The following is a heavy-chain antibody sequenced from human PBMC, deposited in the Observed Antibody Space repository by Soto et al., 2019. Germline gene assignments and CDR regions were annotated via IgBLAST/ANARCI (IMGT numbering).Heavy chain of an antibody. CDR3: AGTGPTYGFDV. J-gene: IGHJ3*01. D-gene: IGHD2-8*02. CDR2: VNHSGST. Sequence: QVQLQQRGAGLLKPSETLSPTCAVYGGSFSGYYWSWIRQPPGKGLEWIGEVNHSGSTTYNSSLTCRVTISVATASNQFPLRLTSATAAVAAVYSCAGTGPTYGFDVWGQGTLVIVSS. V-gene: IGHV4-34*01. CDR1: GGSFSGYY.